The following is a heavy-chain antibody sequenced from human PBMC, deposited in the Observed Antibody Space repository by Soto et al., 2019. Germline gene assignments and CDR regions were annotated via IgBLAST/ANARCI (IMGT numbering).Heavy chain of an antibody. D-gene: IGHD3-10*01. V-gene: IGHV4-39*01. Sequence: SETLSLTCTVSGGSISSRSYYWGWIRQPPGKGLEWIGSIYYSGSTYYNPSLKIRVTISVATSKNQFSMKLRSVTAADTAVYYCRKVGVNPLFDYWGQGTLVTVSS. CDR1: GGSISSRSYY. CDR2: IYYSGST. J-gene: IGHJ4*02. CDR3: RKVGVNPLFDY.